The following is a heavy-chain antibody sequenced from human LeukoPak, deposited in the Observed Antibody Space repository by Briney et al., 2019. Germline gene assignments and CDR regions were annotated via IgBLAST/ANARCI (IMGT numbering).Heavy chain of an antibody. V-gene: IGHV3-30-3*01. CDR2: ISYDGSNK. J-gene: IGHJ6*02. Sequence: GGSLRLSCAASGFTLSSYAMHWVRQAPGKGLEWVAVISYDGSNKYYADSVKGRFTISRDNSKNTLYLQMNSLRAEDTAVYYCASADCSSTSCYTSPHYYYGMDVWGQGTTVTVSS. D-gene: IGHD2-2*02. CDR1: GFTLSSYA. CDR3: ASADCSSTSCYTSPHYYYGMDV.